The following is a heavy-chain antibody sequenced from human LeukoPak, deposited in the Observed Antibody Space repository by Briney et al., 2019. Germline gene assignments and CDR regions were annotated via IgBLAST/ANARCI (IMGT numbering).Heavy chain of an antibody. D-gene: IGHD3-10*01. CDR2: IKQDGSEK. CDR3: ARDSSGAFDL. CDR1: GFTFSSYW. Sequence: GGSLRLSCAASGFTFSSYWMTWVRQAPGRGLEWVANIKQDGSEKYYVDSVKGRFTISRDNAKNSLYLQMNSLRAEDAAVYYCARDSSGAFDLWGQGTLVTVSS. J-gene: IGHJ4*02. V-gene: IGHV3-7*03.